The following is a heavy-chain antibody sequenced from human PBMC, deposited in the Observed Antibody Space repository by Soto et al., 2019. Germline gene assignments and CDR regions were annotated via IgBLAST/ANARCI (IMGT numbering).Heavy chain of an antibody. V-gene: IGHV6-1*01. J-gene: IGHJ4*01. CDR3: ARGEQYSGRIFDY. CDR1: GDSVSSNSAG. CDR2: TYYRSKWYY. Sequence: PSQHRALTCGITGDSVSSNSAGWSWVRQSPSRGLEWLGRTYYRSKWYYEYAVSVRGRITINPDTSKNQYSLQLNSVTPEDTAVYFCARGEQYSGRIFDYWGQGTLVTVSS. D-gene: IGHD1-26*01.